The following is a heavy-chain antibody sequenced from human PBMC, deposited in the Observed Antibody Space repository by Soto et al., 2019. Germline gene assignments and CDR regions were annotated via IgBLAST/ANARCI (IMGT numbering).Heavy chain of an antibody. Sequence: GGSLRLSCAVSGFTFSGYGVRWVRQGPGKGLEWVSTIISSGGSTYYADSVKGRFTISRDNSKNTLYLQMNSLRAEDTAIYYRGLEVIAKSFDHWGQGTLVTVSS. V-gene: IGHV3-23*01. D-gene: IGHD6-13*01. CDR3: GLEVIAKSFDH. CDR2: IISSGGST. J-gene: IGHJ4*02. CDR1: GFTFSGYG.